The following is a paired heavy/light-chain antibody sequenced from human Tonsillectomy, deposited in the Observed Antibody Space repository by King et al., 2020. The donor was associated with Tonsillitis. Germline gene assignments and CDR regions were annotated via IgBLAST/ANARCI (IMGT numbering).Heavy chain of an antibody. CDR2: ISWNGDST. CDR1: GITFDDYT. CDR3: ATALVPYH. J-gene: IGHJ1*01. V-gene: IGHV3-43*01. D-gene: IGHD3-10*01. Sequence: EVQLVESGGGVVQPGGSLRLSCAASGITFDDYTMHWVRQGPGKGLEWVSLISWNGDSTNYAGSVRGRFAISRDNSKNSLYLQMNSLRTEDTAVYYCATALVPYHWGQGTLVAVSS.
Light chain of an antibody. CDR1: SSNIGSND. CDR2: RNN. Sequence: QSVLTQPPSASGTPGQRVTISCSGSSSNIGSNDVNWYQQLPGTAPKLLMYRNNQRPSGVPDRFSGSKSGTSASLAISGLHSDDEAAYYCAVWDDSLNGPVFGGGTDLTVL. CDR3: AVWDDSLNGPV. V-gene: IGLV1-44*01. J-gene: IGLJ3*02.